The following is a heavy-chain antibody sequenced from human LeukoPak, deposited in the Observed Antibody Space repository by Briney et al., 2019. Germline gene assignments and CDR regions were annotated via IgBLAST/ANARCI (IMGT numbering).Heavy chain of an antibody. CDR1: GFSFSTSA. D-gene: IGHD2-2*02. V-gene: IGHV3-23*01. J-gene: IGHJ3*01. CDR2: ITGGGDYT. CDR3: AKGYRGIEAFDV. Sequence: GGSLRLSCAASGFSFSTSAMSWVRQAPGKELEWVSAITGGGDYTYYADSVKGRFTISRDNPKNAVYLQMISVRAEDTAVYYCAKGYRGIEAFDVWGQGTMVTVSS.